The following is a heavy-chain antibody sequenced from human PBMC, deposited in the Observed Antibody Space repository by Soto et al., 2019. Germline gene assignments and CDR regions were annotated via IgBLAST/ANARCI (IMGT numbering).Heavy chain of an antibody. CDR1: GYTFSNYW. Sequence: GESLKISCKGSGYTFSNYWIDWVRQTPGKGLEWMGVISLGDSDTRYSPSFEGQVIISVDKSINTAYLQWSSLKASDTAIYYCARRGLQYYYGMDVWGKGTTVTVSS. CDR2: ISLGDSDT. J-gene: IGHJ6*04. V-gene: IGHV5-51*01. CDR3: ARRGLQYYYGMDV.